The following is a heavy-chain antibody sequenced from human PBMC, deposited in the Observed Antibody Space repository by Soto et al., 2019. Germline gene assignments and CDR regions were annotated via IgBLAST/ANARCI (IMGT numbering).Heavy chain of an antibody. Sequence: EVRLLESGGGLVQPGESLRLSCAASGFTFRSYAMNWVRQAPGKGLEWVSAISGSGSSTYYADSVKGRFTISRDNSKNTLYLHMTSLRAEDTAVYYCAKGYSNGNYFDYWGQGTLVTVSS. V-gene: IGHV3-23*01. CDR2: ISGSGSST. CDR3: AKGYSNGNYFDY. D-gene: IGHD4-4*01. CDR1: GFTFRSYA. J-gene: IGHJ4*02.